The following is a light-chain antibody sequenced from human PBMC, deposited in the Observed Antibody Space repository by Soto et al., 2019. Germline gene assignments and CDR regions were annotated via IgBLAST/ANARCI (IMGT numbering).Light chain of an antibody. CDR3: QSYDNSLTALYV. Sequence: QSALTQPPSASGTPGQRVTISCSGSSSNIGSNTVNWYQQLPGTAPKLLIYSNNQRPSGVPDRFSGSRSGTSASLAITGLQADDEADYYCQSYDNSLTALYVFGTGTKVTVL. CDR2: SNN. J-gene: IGLJ1*01. V-gene: IGLV1-44*01. CDR1: SSNIGSNT.